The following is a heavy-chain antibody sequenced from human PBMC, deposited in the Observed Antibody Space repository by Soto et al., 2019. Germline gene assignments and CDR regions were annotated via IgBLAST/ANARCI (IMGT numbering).Heavy chain of an antibody. CDR3: AIAHYVRSVYYFDS. D-gene: IGHD3-10*02. CDR1: GDSISSGGYS. CDR2: IYHTGST. Sequence: QVQLQESGSGLVKPSQTLSLTCTVSGDSISSGGYSWSWIRQPPQKRLEWIGYIYHTGSTSYSPSLKSRVIISVEKSKSQLSLILDSVMAADTAIYYCAIAHYVRSVYYFDSWGKGTLLTVSS. J-gene: IGHJ4*02. V-gene: IGHV4-30-2*01.